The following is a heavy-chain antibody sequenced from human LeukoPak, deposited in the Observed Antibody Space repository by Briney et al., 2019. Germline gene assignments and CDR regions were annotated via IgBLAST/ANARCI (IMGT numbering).Heavy chain of an antibody. D-gene: IGHD5-12*01. CDR3: ARDIGYHTFDY. J-gene: IGHJ4*02. Sequence: GGSLRLSCAASGFTFRNFWIAWVRQAPGKGLEWVAHIKEDGSDKKYVDSVKGRFTISRDKPKNSLYLQMNSLRAEDTAVYYCARDIGYHTFDYWGQGGLVTVSS. V-gene: IGHV3-7*05. CDR2: IKEDGSDK. CDR1: GFTFRNFW.